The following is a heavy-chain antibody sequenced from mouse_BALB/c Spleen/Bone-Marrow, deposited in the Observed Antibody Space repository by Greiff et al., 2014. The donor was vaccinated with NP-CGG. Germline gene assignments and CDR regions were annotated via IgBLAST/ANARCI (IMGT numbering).Heavy chain of an antibody. Sequence: VQLQQSGAELVKPGASVKLSCTASGFNIKDAYMHWVKQRPEQGLEWIGRIDPANGNAKYDPKFQGKATITADTSSNTPYLQLSSLTSEDTAVYYCARSYYAMDYWGQGTSVTVSS. CDR3: ARSYYAMDY. J-gene: IGHJ4*01. CDR2: IDPANGNA. CDR1: GFNIKDAY. D-gene: IGHD1-1*01. V-gene: IGHV14-3*02.